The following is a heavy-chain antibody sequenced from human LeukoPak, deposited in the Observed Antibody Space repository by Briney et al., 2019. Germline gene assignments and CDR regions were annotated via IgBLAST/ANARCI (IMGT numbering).Heavy chain of an antibody. CDR1: GGTFSSYA. CDR3: TTDPVVVVAAPWDY. Sequence: SVKVSCKASGGTFSSYAISWVRQAPGQGLEWMGGIIPIFGTANYAQKFQGRVTITADKSTSTAYMGLSSLRSEDTAVYYCTTDPVVVVAAPWDYWGQGTLVTVSS. D-gene: IGHD2-15*01. V-gene: IGHV1-69*06. CDR2: IIPIFGTA. J-gene: IGHJ4*02.